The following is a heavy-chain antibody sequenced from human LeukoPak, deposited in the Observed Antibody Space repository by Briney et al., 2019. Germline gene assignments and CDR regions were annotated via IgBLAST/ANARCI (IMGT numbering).Heavy chain of an antibody. CDR1: GYTFTGYY. Sequence: ASVKVSCKASGYTFTGYYMHWVRQDPGQGLEWMGWINPNSGGTNYAQKFQGRVTMTRDTSISTAYMQLSRLRSDDTAVYYCERGKNTIFGVVNPFVYWGQGTLVTVSS. V-gene: IGHV1-2*02. D-gene: IGHD3-3*01. CDR2: INPNSGGT. CDR3: ERGKNTIFGVVNPFVY. J-gene: IGHJ4*02.